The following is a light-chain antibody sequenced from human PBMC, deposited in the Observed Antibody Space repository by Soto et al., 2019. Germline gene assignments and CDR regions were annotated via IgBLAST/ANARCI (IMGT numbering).Light chain of an antibody. V-gene: IGLV1-44*01. CDR3: ATWDDRLNGWV. CDR2: SHN. Sequence: QSVVTQPPSASGTPGQRVTISCSGSSSNIGSNTVNWYQQLPGTAPKLLIYSHNQRPSGVPDRFSGSKSGTSASLAISGLQSEDEADYYCATWDDRLNGWVFGGGTKLTVL. CDR1: SSNIGSNT. J-gene: IGLJ3*02.